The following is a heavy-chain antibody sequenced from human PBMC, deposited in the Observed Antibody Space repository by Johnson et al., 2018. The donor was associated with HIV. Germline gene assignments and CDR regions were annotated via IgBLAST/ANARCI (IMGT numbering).Heavy chain of an antibody. J-gene: IGHJ3*01. CDR1: DFTLRNYW. V-gene: IGHV3-74*01. CDR3: ARAQILPDDVFNL. D-gene: IGHD2-2*01. CDR2: INKDGTDT. Sequence: VQLVESGGGVAQPGGSLRLSCAATDFTLRNYWMHWVRQVPGMGPVWVSRINKDGTDTDYGDTVMGRFTVSRDDAKNTLYLQMNSLRVEDTAIYYCARAQILPDDVFNLWGQGIQVTVSS.